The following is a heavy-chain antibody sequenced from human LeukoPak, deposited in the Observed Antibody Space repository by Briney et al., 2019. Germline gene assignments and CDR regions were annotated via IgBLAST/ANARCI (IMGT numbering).Heavy chain of an antibody. CDR1: GYSFTNYC. Sequence: GESLKISCKGSGYSFTNYCIGWVRQMPGKGLEWMGIIYPVDSDTIYSPSFQGQVTISADKSISTAYLQWSSLKASDTAMYYCARRYCTNGVCYGYFDYWGQGTLVTVSS. CDR3: ARRYCTNGVCYGYFDY. V-gene: IGHV5-51*01. J-gene: IGHJ4*02. D-gene: IGHD2-8*01. CDR2: IYPVDSDT.